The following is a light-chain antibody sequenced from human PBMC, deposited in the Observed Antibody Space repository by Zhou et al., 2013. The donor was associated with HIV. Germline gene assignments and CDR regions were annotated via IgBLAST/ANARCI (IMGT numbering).Light chain of an antibody. J-gene: IGKJ5*01. CDR3: QQRSNWPPLIT. V-gene: IGKV3-11*01. Sequence: EILMTQSPGTLSLSPGQRATLSCRASQSVNTNVAWYQQTRGRPPRLLIYDASKRAAGLPARFTGSGSETDFTLTISSLEPEDFAVYYCQQRSNWPPLITFGQGTRLEIK. CDR2: DAS. CDR1: QSVNTN.